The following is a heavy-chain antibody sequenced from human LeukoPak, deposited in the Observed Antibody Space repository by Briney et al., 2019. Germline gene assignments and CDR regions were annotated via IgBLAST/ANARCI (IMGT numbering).Heavy chain of an antibody. Sequence: GESLKISCRASGYTFTNYWIGWVRQMPGKGLEWMGIIYPGDSETRYSPSFQGQVTISADKSISTAYLQWSSLKASDTAMYYCARHWGRASANYMDVWGKGTTVTVSS. CDR3: ARHWGRASANYMDV. CDR2: IYPGDSET. V-gene: IGHV5-51*01. J-gene: IGHJ6*03. CDR1: GYTFTNYW. D-gene: IGHD6-13*01.